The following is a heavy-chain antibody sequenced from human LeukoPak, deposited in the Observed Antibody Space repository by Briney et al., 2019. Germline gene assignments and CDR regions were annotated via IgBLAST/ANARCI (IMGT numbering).Heavy chain of an antibody. V-gene: IGHV3-74*01. CDR2: INSDGSST. CDR1: GFTFSSYW. CDR3: ARVRSGSSAGNYGMDV. J-gene: IGHJ6*02. Sequence: GGSLRLSCAASGFTFSSYWTHWVRQAPGKGLVWVSRINSDGSSTTYADSVKGRFTISRDIAKNTLYLQMKSLRAEDTAVYFCARVRSGSSAGNYGMDVWGQGTTVTVSS. D-gene: IGHD1-26*01.